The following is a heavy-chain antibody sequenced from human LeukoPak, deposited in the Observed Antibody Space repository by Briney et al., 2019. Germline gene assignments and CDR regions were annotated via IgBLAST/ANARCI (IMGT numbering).Heavy chain of an antibody. CDR2: INPSGGST. J-gene: IGHJ3*02. Sequence: ASVKVSCKASGYTFTGYYMHWVRQAPGQGPEWMGIINPSGGSTNYAQKFQGRVTLTEDTSTDTAYMELSSLRSEDTAVYYCSTWRGGAFDIWGQGTMVTVSS. V-gene: IGHV1-46*01. CDR3: STWRGGAFDI. CDR1: GYTFTGYY. D-gene: IGHD3-16*01.